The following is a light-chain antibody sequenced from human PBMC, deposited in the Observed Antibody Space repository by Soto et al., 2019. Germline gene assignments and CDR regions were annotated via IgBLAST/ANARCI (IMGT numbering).Light chain of an antibody. V-gene: IGLV2-8*01. CDR3: GSYGGSRV. Sequence: QSVLTQPPSASGSPGQSVAISCTGTSSDVGGNKYVSWYQQHPGKAPKLLIYEVSKRASGVPDRFSGSKSDNTASLTVSGLQAEDEADYYCGSYGGSRVFGGGTKLTVL. CDR2: EVS. CDR1: SSDVGGNKY. J-gene: IGLJ2*01.